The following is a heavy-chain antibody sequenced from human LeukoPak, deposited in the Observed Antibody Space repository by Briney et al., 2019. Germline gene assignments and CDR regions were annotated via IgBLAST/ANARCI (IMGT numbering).Heavy chain of an antibody. J-gene: IGHJ5*02. CDR2: IYHSGST. V-gene: IGHV4-4*02. CDR3: ARGGVYYGSGSNWFDP. D-gene: IGHD3-10*01. Sequence: SETLSLTCAGSGASISSSNWWSWVRQPPGRGLEWIGEIYHSGSTNYNPSLKSRVTISLDKSKNQFSLKLNSVTAADTAVYYCARGGVYYGSGSNWFDPWGQGTLVTVSS. CDR1: GASISSSNW.